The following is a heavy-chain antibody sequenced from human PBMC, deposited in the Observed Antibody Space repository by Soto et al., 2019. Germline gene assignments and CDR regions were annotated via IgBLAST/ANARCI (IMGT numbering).Heavy chain of an antibody. V-gene: IGHV3-23*01. CDR2: ITGRGIST. CDR1: GFPFAAAA. D-gene: IGHD5-18*01. CDR3: AKDRYGGSGGGLES. J-gene: IGHJ4*02. Sequence: VQLLESGGGLVRRGESLRLSCVASGFPFAAAAMNWGRQAPGQGLEWVATITGRGISTYYADPVRGRFTISRDDSQNTLYLQMNSLRVEDTAVYYCAKDRYGGSGGGLESWGQGALVTVSS.